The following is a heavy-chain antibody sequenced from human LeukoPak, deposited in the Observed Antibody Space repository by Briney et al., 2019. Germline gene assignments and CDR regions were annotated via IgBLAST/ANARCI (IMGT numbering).Heavy chain of an antibody. D-gene: IGHD1/OR15-1a*01. Sequence: PGGSLRLSCAASGLTFRNYWMHWVRQAPGKGLMWLSRITSDGSDTIYADSGKGRFTISRDNAKSTVYLQTNSLSAEDTAVYYCATGGEQYYDYWGQGTLVTVSS. CDR2: ITSDGSDT. V-gene: IGHV3-74*01. CDR1: GLTFRNYW. J-gene: IGHJ4*02. CDR3: ATGGEQYYDY.